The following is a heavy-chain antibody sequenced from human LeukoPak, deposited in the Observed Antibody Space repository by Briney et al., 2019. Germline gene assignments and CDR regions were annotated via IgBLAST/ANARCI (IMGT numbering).Heavy chain of an antibody. D-gene: IGHD2-15*01. J-gene: IGHJ4*02. CDR1: GFTFSSYW. Sequence: GGSLRLSCAASGFTFSSYWMSWVRQAPGKGLEWVGNIKQDGSEKYYVDSVKGRFTISRDNAKNSLYLQMNSLRAEDTAVYYCARERSRYCSGGSCSGFDYWGQGTLVTVSS. CDR2: IKQDGSEK. CDR3: ARERSRYCSGGSCSGFDY. V-gene: IGHV3-7*01.